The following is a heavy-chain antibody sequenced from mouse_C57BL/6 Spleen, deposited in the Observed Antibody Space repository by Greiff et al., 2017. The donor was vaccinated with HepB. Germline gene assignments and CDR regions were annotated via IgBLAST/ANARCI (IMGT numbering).Heavy chain of an antibody. CDR1: GFNIKDDY. Sequence: VQLQQSGAELVRPGASVKLSCTASGFNIKDDYMHWVKQRPEQGLEWIGWIDPENGDTEYASKFQGKATITADTSSNTAYLQLSSLTSEDTAVYYCTTENYYGSSYSAYWGQGTLVTVSA. CDR3: TTENYYGSSYSAY. D-gene: IGHD1-1*01. J-gene: IGHJ3*01. V-gene: IGHV14-4*01. CDR2: IDPENGDT.